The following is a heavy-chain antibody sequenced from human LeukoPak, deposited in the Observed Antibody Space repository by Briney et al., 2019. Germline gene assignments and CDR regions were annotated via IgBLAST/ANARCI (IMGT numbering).Heavy chain of an antibody. CDR1: GFTFSNYA. D-gene: IGHD3-10*01. Sequence: GGSLRLSCAASGFTFSNYAIHWVRRPPGKGLEWVAVISYDGSNKFYADSVKGRFTISRDNSKNSLYLQMNSLRADDTAVYYCARDSGFSGAQRGEFWGQGTLVTVSS. J-gene: IGHJ4*02. CDR3: ARDSGFSGAQRGEF. CDR2: ISYDGSNK. V-gene: IGHV3-30*04.